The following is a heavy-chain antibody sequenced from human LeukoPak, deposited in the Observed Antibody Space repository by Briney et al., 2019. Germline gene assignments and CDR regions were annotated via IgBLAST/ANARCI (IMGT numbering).Heavy chain of an antibody. CDR3: ARDRNSITMVRGTFDY. CDR2: IKQDGSEK. J-gene: IGHJ4*02. D-gene: IGHD3-10*01. Sequence: GGSLRLSCAASGFTFSDSWMTWVRQAPGKGLEWVANIKQDGSEKYYVDSVKGRFTISRDNAKNSLYLQMNSLRAEGTAVYYCARDRNSITMVRGTFDYWGQGTLVTVSS. CDR1: GFTFSDSW. V-gene: IGHV3-7*01.